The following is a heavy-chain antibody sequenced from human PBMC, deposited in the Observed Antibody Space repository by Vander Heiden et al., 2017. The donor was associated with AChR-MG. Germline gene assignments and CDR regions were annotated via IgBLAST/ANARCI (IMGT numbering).Heavy chain of an antibody. CDR2: ISYDGSNK. Sequence: VQLVESGGGVVQPGRSRRLSCAASGFPFSSSGMHWVRQAPGKGLEWVAVISYDGSNKYYADSVKGRFTISRDNSKNTLYLQMNSLRAEDTAVYYCAKDKEQWLVYYYYYYMDVWGKGTTVTVSS. J-gene: IGHJ6*03. V-gene: IGHV3-30*18. CDR3: AKDKEQWLVYYYYYYMDV. CDR1: GFPFSSSG. D-gene: IGHD6-19*01.